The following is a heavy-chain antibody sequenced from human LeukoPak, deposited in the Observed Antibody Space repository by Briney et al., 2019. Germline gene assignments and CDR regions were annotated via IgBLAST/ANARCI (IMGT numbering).Heavy chain of an antibody. CDR1: GGSISSSSYY. J-gene: IGHJ5*02. CDR2: IYYSGST. D-gene: IGHD3-10*01. V-gene: IGHV4-39*01. Sequence: KPSETLSLTCAVYGGSISSSSYYWGWLRQPPGKGLEWIGSIYYSGSTHYNPSLKSRVTISVDTSKNRSALKLSSVTAADTSMYYCARHGKALLWFGDRSWFDPWGQGTLVTVSS. CDR3: ARHGKALLWFGDRSWFDP.